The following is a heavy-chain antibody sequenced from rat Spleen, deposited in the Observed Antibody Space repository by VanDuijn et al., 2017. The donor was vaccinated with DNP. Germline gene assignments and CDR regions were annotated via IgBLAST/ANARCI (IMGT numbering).Heavy chain of an antibody. D-gene: IGHD1-7*01. Sequence: EVQLVESGGDLVQPGRSLKLSCVASGFTFNNYWMTWIRQVPGKGLEWVASITSSGGTTSYPDSVNGRFTISRDNAKNTLYLQMNSLRSEDTATYYCARGLRVRGSLASWGQGTLVTVSS. CDR1: GFTFNNYW. CDR3: ARGLRVRGSLAS. CDR2: ITSSGGTT. J-gene: IGHJ3*01. V-gene: IGHV5-31*01.